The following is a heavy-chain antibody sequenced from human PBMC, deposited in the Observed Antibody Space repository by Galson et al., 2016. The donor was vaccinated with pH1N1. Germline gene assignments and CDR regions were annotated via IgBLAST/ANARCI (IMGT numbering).Heavy chain of an antibody. Sequence: SLRLSCAASGFTFSTFWMHWVRQVPGKGLEWVSRISSDGSSTSYADSVKGRFTISRDNAGNTLYLQMNSLRDEDAALYYCARVRLVLPGDPTGYFDWWGQGALVTVSS. V-gene: IGHV3-74*01. CDR3: ARVRLVLPGDPTGYFDW. D-gene: IGHD3-9*01. J-gene: IGHJ4*02. CDR1: GFTFSTFW. CDR2: ISSDGSST.